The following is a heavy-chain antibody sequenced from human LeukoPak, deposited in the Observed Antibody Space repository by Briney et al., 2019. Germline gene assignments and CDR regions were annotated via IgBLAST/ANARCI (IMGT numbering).Heavy chain of an antibody. CDR2: IKQDGSKK. J-gene: IGHJ4*02. D-gene: IGHD4-17*01. CDR3: GRDPAYGALDY. CDR1: ESIFSSSW. V-gene: IGHV3-7*03. Sequence: GGSLRLSCAASESIFSSSWMSWVRQAPGKGLEWVANIKQDGSKKNYVDSVKGRFTISRDNAKNSLFLQMNSLRAEDTAVYYCGRDPAYGALDYWGQETLVTVSS.